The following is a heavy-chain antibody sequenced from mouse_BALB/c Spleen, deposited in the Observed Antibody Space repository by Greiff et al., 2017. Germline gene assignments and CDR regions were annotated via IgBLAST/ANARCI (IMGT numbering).Heavy chain of an antibody. J-gene: IGHJ3*01. Sequence: VKLVESGPGLVAPSQSLSITCTVSGFSLTNSGVHWVRQSPGKGLEWLGVIWGDGSTNYNSAFKSRLSISKDNSKSQVFLKMNSLQTDDTARYYCAKPGGNLAYWGQGTLVTVSA. D-gene: IGHD2-1*01. V-gene: IGHV2-6-6*01. CDR3: AKPGGNLAY. CDR2: IWGDGST. CDR1: GFSLTNSG.